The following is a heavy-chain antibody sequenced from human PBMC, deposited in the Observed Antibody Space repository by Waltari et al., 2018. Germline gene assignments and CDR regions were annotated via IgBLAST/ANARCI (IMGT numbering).Heavy chain of an antibody. CDR2: IFYRVGP. Sequence: QLQLHESGPGLVKPSETLSLTCTVSGASISSRSYYWGWIRQPPGKGLEWIGSIFYRVGPYYNPSLMSRVTIFLDMSKNQFSLNLCSVTAADTSVYYCARDPTQYRSGWYPYFDHWGQGTLVTVSS. CDR3: ARDPTQYRSGWYPYFDH. V-gene: IGHV4-39*02. D-gene: IGHD6-19*01. J-gene: IGHJ4*02. CDR1: GASISSRSYY.